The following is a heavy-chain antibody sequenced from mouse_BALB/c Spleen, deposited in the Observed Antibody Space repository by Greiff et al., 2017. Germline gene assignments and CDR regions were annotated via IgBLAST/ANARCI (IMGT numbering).Heavy chain of an antibody. J-gene: IGHJ2*01. CDR1: GFTFSSYT. Sequence: EVQRVESGGGLVKPGGSLKLSCAASGFTFSSYTMSWVRQTPEKRLEWVATISSGGSYTYYPDSVKGRFTISRDNAKNTLYLQMSSLKSEDTAMYYCTGGNYVYYFDYWGQGTTLTVSS. D-gene: IGHD2-1*01. CDR3: TGGNYVYYFDY. V-gene: IGHV5-6-4*01. CDR2: ISSGGSYT.